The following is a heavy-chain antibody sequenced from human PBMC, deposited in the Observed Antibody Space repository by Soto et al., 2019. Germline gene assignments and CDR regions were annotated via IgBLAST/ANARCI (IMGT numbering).Heavy chain of an antibody. CDR2: IYWDDDK. CDR1: GFSLSTSGVG. D-gene: IGHD6-6*01. V-gene: IGHV2-5*02. CDR3: AHSQQLVFDY. Sequence: QITLKESGPTLVKPTQTLTLTCIFSGFSLSTSGVGVAWISQPPGKALERLALIYWDDDKRYSPCLKSRLTITKDNSQNQVVLTMTNMDPVDTATYYCAHSQQLVFDYWGQGTLVTVSS. J-gene: IGHJ4*02.